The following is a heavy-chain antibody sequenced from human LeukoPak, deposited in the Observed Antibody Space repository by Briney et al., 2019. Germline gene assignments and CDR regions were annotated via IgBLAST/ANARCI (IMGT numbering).Heavy chain of an antibody. D-gene: IGHD2-15*01. V-gene: IGHV3-21*01. Sequence: GGSLRLSCAASGFTFDDYGMSWVRQAPGKGLEWVSSISSSSSYIYYADSVKGRFTISRDNAKNSLYLQMNSLRAEDTAVYYCAREHAVVVAATQMDAFDIWGQGTMVTVSS. CDR2: ISSSSSYI. J-gene: IGHJ3*02. CDR3: AREHAVVVAATQMDAFDI. CDR1: GFTFDDYG.